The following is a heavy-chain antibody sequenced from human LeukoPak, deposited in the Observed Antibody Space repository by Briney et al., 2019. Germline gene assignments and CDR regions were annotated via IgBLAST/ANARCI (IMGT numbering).Heavy chain of an antibody. Sequence: GGSLRLSSAASGFTFNYYAMSWGRHAPRTGLEWVSGISDNEGSTYCTDSVKGRFTISRDNTKNTVYLQMNNLRPDDTAVYFCARHDSFIPYWGQGTLVTVSS. CDR1: GFTFNYYA. J-gene: IGHJ4*02. CDR2: ISDNEGST. D-gene: IGHD5-18*01. CDR3: ARHDSFIPY. V-gene: IGHV3-23*01.